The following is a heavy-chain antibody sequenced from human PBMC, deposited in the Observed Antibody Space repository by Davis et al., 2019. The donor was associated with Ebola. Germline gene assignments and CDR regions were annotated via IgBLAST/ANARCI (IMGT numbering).Heavy chain of an antibody. V-gene: IGHV3-72*01. CDR2: VRNKANSYVA. J-gene: IGHJ4*02. CDR3: ARENWGIDN. Sequence: GESLKISCEASGFAFSAYYMAWVRQAPGKGLEWVGRVRNKANSYVAEYAASTNGRFTISRDDSKNLVFLQMNSLKIEDTAMYYCARENWGIDNWGQGSLVTV. D-gene: IGHD3-16*01. CDR1: GFAFSAYY.